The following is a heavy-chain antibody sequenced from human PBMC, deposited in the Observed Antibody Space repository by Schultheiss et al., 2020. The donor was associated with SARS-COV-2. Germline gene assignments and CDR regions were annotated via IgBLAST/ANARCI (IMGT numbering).Heavy chain of an antibody. CDR2: IYYSGST. Sequence: SQTLSLTCTVSGGSISIYYWSWIRQPAGKGLEWIGYIYYSGSTYNNPSLKRRVTISVDTSKNQFSLKLSPVTAADTAVYYCAREWYSYGMDVWGQGTTVTVAS. CDR3: AREWYSYGMDV. V-gene: IGHV4-59*12. CDR1: GGSISIYY. J-gene: IGHJ6*02.